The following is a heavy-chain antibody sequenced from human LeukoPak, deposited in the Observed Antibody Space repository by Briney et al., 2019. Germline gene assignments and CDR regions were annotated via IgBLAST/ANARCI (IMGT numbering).Heavy chain of an antibody. CDR3: ATGPRNDP. V-gene: IGHV1-8*02. Sequence: ASVKVSCKTSGYPFTNREINWVRQAAGQGLEWLGWVHPDNGNTYYAQRFRGRVTMSRDTSTTTAYMELSGLRSNDTAVYFCATGPRNDPWGQGTRVTVSS. J-gene: IGHJ5*02. D-gene: IGHD1-14*01. CDR1: GYPFTNRE. CDR2: VHPDNGNT.